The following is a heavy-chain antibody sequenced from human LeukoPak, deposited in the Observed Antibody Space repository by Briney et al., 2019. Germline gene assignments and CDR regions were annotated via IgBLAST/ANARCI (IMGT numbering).Heavy chain of an antibody. J-gene: IGHJ4*02. CDR1: GYTFIGYY. V-gene: IGHV1-2*02. D-gene: IGHD3-16*01. CDR3: ARGEYSNGYPYRLDS. CDR2: INPNSGGT. Sequence: GASVKVSCKASGYTFIGYYMHWVRQAPGQGLEWMGWINPNSGGTNYAQKFQGRVTMTRDTSISTAYMELSRLRSDDTAVYYCARGEYSNGYPYRLDSWGQGTLVTVSS.